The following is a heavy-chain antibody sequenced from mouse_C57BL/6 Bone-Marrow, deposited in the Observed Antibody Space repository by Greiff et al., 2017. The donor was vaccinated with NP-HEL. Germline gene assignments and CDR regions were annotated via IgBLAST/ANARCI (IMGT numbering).Heavy chain of an antibody. CDR2: IHAGVGDT. J-gene: IGHJ2*01. Sequence: LQQSGASVKIPCTAFGYAFSSYWLNWVKQWPGKGLEWIGQIHAGVGDTNYNGKFKGKATLTADKSSSTAYMQLSSLTSEDSAVYFCAKDWNYFDYWGQGTALTVSS. V-gene: IGHV1-80*01. D-gene: IGHD4-1*01. CDR3: AKDWNYFDY. CDR1: GYAFSSYW.